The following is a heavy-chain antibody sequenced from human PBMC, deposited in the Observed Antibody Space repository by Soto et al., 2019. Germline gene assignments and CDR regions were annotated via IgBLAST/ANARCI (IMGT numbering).Heavy chain of an antibody. J-gene: IGHJ4*02. CDR2: VYDSGRT. CDR3: ARDTAFNY. V-gene: IGHV4-59*01. Sequence: PSETLSLTCTVSGGSIRSYYWSWIRQPPGKGLEWIGYVYDSGRTNYNYKPSLKSRVTISVDTSENQFSLNLRSVTAADTALYYCARDTAFNYWGQGALVTVSS. D-gene: IGHD4-17*01. CDR1: GGSIRSYY.